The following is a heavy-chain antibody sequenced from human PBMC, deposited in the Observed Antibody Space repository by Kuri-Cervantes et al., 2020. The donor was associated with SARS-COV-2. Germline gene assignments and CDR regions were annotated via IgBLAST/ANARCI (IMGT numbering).Heavy chain of an antibody. V-gene: IGHV3-21*04. CDR2: ISSSSSYI. CDR3: AREGQQQLVPGRYYYYYYGMDV. CDR1: GFTFSSYS. Sequence: ETLSLTYAASGFTFSSYSMNWVRQAPGKGLEWVSSISSSSSYIYYADSVKGRFTISRDNSKNTLYLQMNSLRAEDTAVYYCAREGQQQLVPGRYYYYYYGMDVRGQGTTVTVSS. J-gene: IGHJ6*02. D-gene: IGHD6-13*01.